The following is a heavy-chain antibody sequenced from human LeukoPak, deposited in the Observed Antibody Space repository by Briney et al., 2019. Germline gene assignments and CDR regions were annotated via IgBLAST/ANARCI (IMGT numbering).Heavy chain of an antibody. Sequence: PSETLSLTCTVSGGSISSYYWGWIRQPPGKGLEWLGDIYHSGSTYYNPSLKSRVTILVDTSKNQFSLKLSSVTAADTAVYYCARDQYYYDRSGYYAFDIWGQGTMVTVSS. J-gene: IGHJ3*02. CDR2: IYHSGST. D-gene: IGHD3-22*01. V-gene: IGHV4-59*12. CDR1: GGSISSYY. CDR3: ARDQYYYDRSGYYAFDI.